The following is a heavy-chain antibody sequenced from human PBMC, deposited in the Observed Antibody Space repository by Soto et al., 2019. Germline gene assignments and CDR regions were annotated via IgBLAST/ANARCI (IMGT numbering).Heavy chain of an antibody. CDR2: IYYSGST. CDR1: GGSISSYY. CDR3: ARTPGGLWFGELLYRFDP. J-gene: IGHJ5*02. D-gene: IGHD3-10*01. Sequence: PSETLSLTCTVSGGSISSYYWSWIRQPPGKGLEWIGYIYYSGSTNYNPSLKSRVTISVDTSKNQFSLKLSSVTAADTAVYYCARTPGGLWFGELLYRFDPWGQGTLVTVS. V-gene: IGHV4-59*08.